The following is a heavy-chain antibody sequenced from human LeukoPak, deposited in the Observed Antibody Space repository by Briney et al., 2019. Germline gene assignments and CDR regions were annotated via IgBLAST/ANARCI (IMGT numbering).Heavy chain of an antibody. CDR1: GFTFSSYA. Sequence: GGSLRLSCAASGFTFSSYAMHWVRQAPGKGLEWVGVISYDGSNKYYADSVKGRLTITRDNSKNTLYLQMNSLRAEDTAVYYCARAVGRDGYTKTLDYWGQGTLVTVSS. J-gene: IGHJ4*02. CDR2: ISYDGSNK. V-gene: IGHV3-30-3*01. D-gene: IGHD5-24*01. CDR3: ARAVGRDGYTKTLDY.